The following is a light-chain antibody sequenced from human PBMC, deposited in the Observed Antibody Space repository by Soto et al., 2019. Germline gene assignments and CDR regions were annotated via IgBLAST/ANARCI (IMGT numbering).Light chain of an antibody. J-gene: IGLJ3*02. CDR1: SSNVGFNA. CDR3: AAWDDSLRGVV. V-gene: IGLV1-47*02. Sequence: VLTQPPSASGAPGQRVTLSCVGGSSNVGFNAVNWYQQIPGAAPKLLMHGNSQRPSGVPDRFSGSKSGTSASLAIIGLRTEDEAHYYCAAWDDSLRGVVFGGGTQLTVL. CDR2: GNS.